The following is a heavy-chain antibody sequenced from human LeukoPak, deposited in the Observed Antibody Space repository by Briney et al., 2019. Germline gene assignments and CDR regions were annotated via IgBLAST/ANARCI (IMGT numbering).Heavy chain of an antibody. V-gene: IGHV3-48*04. CDR2: ISSSSSTI. Sequence: GGSLRLSCAASGFTFSSYSMNWVRQAPGKGLEWVSYISSSSSTIYYADSVKGRFTISRDNAKNSLYLQMNSLRAEDTALYYCAKDSGIAVAGNDFDYWGQGTLVTVSS. D-gene: IGHD6-19*01. CDR1: GFTFSSYS. CDR3: AKDSGIAVAGNDFDY. J-gene: IGHJ4*02.